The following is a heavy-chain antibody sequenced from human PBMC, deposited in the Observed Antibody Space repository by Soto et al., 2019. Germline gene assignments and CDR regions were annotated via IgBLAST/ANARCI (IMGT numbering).Heavy chain of an antibody. D-gene: IGHD6-13*01. V-gene: IGHV4-59*08. Sequence: SETLSLTCTVSGGSISSHYWSWIRQPPGKGLEWIGYIYYSGSTNHNPSLKSRVTISADTSKNQFSLKLSSVTAADTAVYYCARHPVLSYRSSYSYYYMDVWGKGTTVTVSS. CDR1: GGSISSHY. J-gene: IGHJ6*03. CDR2: IYYSGST. CDR3: ARHPVLSYRSSYSYYYMDV.